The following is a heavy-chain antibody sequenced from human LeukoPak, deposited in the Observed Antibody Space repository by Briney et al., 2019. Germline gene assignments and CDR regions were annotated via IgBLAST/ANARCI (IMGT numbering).Heavy chain of an antibody. D-gene: IGHD4-17*01. CDR2: IYPGDSDT. CDR1: GYSFMNYW. V-gene: IGHV5-51*01. Sequence: GESLKISCKGSGYSFMNYWVAWVCQMPGKGLEWMGIIYPGDSDTRYSPSFQGQVTISADKSISTDHLQWSSLKASDTAMYYCARLGTVGTSYYFDYWGQGTLVTVSS. J-gene: IGHJ4*02. CDR3: ARLGTVGTSYYFDY.